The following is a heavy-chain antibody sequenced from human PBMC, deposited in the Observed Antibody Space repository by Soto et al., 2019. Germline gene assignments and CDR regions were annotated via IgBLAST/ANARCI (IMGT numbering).Heavy chain of an antibody. CDR2: INYSGST. J-gene: IGHJ5*02. Sequence: SETLSLTCTVSGGSISSYYWSWIRQPPGKGLEWIGYINYSGSTNYNPSLKSRVTISVDTSKNQFSLKLSSVTAADTAVYYCARAPPDYGDYVSNWFDPWGQGTLVTVS. CDR3: ARAPPDYGDYVSNWFDP. D-gene: IGHD4-17*01. V-gene: IGHV4-59*01. CDR1: GGSISSYY.